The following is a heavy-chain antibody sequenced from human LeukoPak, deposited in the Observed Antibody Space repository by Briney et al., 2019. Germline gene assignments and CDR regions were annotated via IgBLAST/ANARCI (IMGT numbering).Heavy chain of an antibody. CDR2: IKQDGGEK. D-gene: IGHD6-13*01. Sequence: GGSLRLSCGVSGFTFSSYWMNWVRQAPGKGLEWVASIKQDGGEKSYVDSVKGRFTIARDNAKNSLYLQMSSLRAEDTAVYYCARDGTAAGLYFDLWGKGPLVTVSS. CDR1: GFTFSSYW. V-gene: IGHV3-7*01. J-gene: IGHJ4*01. CDR3: ARDGTAAGLYFDL.